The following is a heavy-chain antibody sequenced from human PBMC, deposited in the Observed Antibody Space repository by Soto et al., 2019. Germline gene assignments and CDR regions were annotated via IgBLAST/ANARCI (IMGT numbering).Heavy chain of an antibody. J-gene: IGHJ5*02. CDR3: ARRGRGFDNWFDP. D-gene: IGHD2-15*01. V-gene: IGHV4-59*08. CDR1: GGSISSYY. Sequence: SETLSLTCTVSGGSISSYYWSWNRHPPGKGLEWIGNIYYSGSTNYNPSLKSRVTISVDTSKNQFSLKLSSVTAADTAVYYCARRGRGFDNWFDPWGQGTLVTVSS. CDR2: IYYSGST.